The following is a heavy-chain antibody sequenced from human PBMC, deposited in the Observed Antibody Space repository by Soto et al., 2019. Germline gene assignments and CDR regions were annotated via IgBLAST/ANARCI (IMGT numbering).Heavy chain of an antibody. V-gene: IGHV1-8*01. D-gene: IGHD2-2*02. CDR3: ARVGRYCSSTSCYRKTYWFDP. J-gene: IGHJ5*02. CDR2: MNPNSGNT. CDR1: GYTFTSYD. Sequence: ASVKVSCKASGYTFTSYDINWVRQATGQGLEWMGWMNPNSGNTGYAQKFQGRVTMTRNTSISTAYMELSSLRSEDTAVYYCARVGRYCSSTSCYRKTYWFDPWGQGTLVTV.